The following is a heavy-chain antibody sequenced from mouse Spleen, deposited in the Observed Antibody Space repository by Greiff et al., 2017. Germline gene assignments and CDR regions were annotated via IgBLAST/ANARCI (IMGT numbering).Heavy chain of an antibody. CDR3: ARFDGNYGGYFDV. CDR1: GFTFTDYY. Sequence: EVKLMESGGGLVQPGGSLSLSCAASGFTFTDYYMSWVRQPPGKALEWLGFIRNKANGYTTEYSASVKGRFTISRDNSQSILYLQMNALRAEDSATYYCARFDGNYGGYFDVWGTGTTVTVSS. CDR2: IRNKANGYTT. D-gene: IGHD2-1*01. J-gene: IGHJ1*03. V-gene: IGHV7-3*01.